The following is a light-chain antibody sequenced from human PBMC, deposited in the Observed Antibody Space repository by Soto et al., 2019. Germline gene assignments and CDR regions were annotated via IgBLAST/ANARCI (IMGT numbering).Light chain of an antibody. J-gene: IGLJ3*02. CDR1: SSNIGAGYD. CDR3: QSYDSSLSGWV. CDR2: GNS. V-gene: IGLV1-40*01. Sequence: QSALTQPPSVSGAPGQRVTISCTGSSSNIGAGYDVHWYQQLPGTAPKLLIYGNSNRPSGVPDRFAGSKSGTSASLAITGLQAEEEADYYCQSYDSSLSGWVFGGGTKLTVL.